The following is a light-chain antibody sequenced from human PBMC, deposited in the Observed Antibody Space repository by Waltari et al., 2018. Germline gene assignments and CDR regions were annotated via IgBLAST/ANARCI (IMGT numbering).Light chain of an antibody. J-gene: IGLJ3*02. CDR1: SGSIASNF. V-gene: IGLV6-57*01. CDR3: QSYDSNNHGV. Sequence: NFMLTQPHSVSESPGKTVTISCTRSSGSIASNFVQWFQQRPGSSPTTVISEYSQRTSGVPDRFSGSIDSSSNSAYLTISGLKTEDEADYYCQSYDSNNHGVFGGGTKLTVL. CDR2: EYS.